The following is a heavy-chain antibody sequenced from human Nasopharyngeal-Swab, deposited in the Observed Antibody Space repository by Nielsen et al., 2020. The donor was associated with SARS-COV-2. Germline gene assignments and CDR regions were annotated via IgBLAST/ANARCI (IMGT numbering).Heavy chain of an antibody. J-gene: IGHJ4*02. D-gene: IGHD2-15*01. CDR1: RFTFSRWP. CDR3: ASLRADTPDFAY. Sequence: GSLRLSCVASRFTFSRWPMHWVRQAPGKGLEWGTVISSDGSDKQYVDSVKGRFTISRDNSKNTLYLQMKSLRAEDTGVYYCASLRADTPDFAYWGRGTLVTVSS. V-gene: IGHV3-30*03. CDR2: ISSDGSDK.